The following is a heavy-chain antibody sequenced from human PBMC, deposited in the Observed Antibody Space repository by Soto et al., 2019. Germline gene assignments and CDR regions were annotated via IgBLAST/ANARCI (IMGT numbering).Heavy chain of an antibody. J-gene: IGHJ6*02. V-gene: IGHV3-23*01. CDR1: GFTFSSYA. D-gene: IGHD1-20*01. CDR3: AKERVYKGGLYYYYYGMDV. Sequence: GGSLRLSCAASGFTFSSYAMSWVRQAPGKGLEWVSAISGSGGSTYYADSVKGRFTISRDNSKNTLYLQMTSLRAEDTAVYYCAKERVYKGGLYYYYYGMDVWGQGTTVTVSS. CDR2: ISGSGGST.